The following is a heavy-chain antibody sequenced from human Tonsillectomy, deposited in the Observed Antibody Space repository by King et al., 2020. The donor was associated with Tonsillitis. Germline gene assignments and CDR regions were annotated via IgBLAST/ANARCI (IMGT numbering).Heavy chain of an antibody. V-gene: IGHV1-18*01. CDR3: ARDWDCGGDCYYFDY. Sequence: VQLVQSGAEVRKPGASVKVSCKASGYTFTSYGISWVRQAPGQGLEWMGWISTHIGHTNYAQNLQGRVTMTTDTSTSTAYMELSSLRPDDTPVYYCARDWDCGGDCYYFDYWGQGTLVTVSS. J-gene: IGHJ4*02. D-gene: IGHD2-21*01. CDR1: GYTFTSYG. CDR2: ISTHIGHT.